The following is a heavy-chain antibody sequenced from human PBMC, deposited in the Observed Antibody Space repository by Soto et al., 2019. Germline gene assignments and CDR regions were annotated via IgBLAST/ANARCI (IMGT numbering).Heavy chain of an antibody. Sequence: EVQLAESGGGLVQPGGSLRLSCAVSGFTFSSYEMNWVRQAPGKGLEWISYISSSGSTIYYADSVKGRFTISGDNARNSLYLQMNSLRAEDTAVYYCARSPFLECNWAQGTLVTVSS. CDR2: ISSSGSTI. CDR1: GFTFSSYE. CDR3: ARSPFLECN. V-gene: IGHV3-48*03. D-gene: IGHD3-3*02. J-gene: IGHJ4*02.